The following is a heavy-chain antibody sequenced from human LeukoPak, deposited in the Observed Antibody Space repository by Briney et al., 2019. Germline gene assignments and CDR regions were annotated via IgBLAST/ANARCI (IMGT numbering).Heavy chain of an antibody. V-gene: IGHV3-30*03. Sequence: GGSLRLSCAVSGFTFSTYAMHWVRQAPGKGLEWVAAISYDGSLNYYADSVKGRFTISRDNSKNTLYLQMNSLRAEDTAVYYCARDTINYDSLTGFRYWGQGTLVTVSS. CDR2: ISYDGSLN. D-gene: IGHD3-9*01. CDR3: ARDTINYDSLTGFRY. CDR1: GFTFSTYA. J-gene: IGHJ4*02.